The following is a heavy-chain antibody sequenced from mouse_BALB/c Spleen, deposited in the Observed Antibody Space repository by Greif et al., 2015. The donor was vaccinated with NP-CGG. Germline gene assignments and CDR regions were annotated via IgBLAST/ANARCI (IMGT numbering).Heavy chain of an antibody. V-gene: IGHV14-3*02. Sequence: VQLQQSGAELVKPGASVKLSCTASGFNIKDTYMHWVKQRPEQGLEWIGRIDPANGNTKYDPKFQGKATITADTSSNTAYLQLSSLTSEDTAVYYCARGVRRRGYAMDYWGQGTSVTVSS. CDR1: GFNIKDTY. D-gene: IGHD2-14*01. J-gene: IGHJ4*01. CDR2: IDPANGNT. CDR3: ARGVRRRGYAMDY.